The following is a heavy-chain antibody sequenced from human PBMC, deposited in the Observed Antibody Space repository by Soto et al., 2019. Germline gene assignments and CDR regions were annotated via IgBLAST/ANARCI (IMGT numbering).Heavy chain of an antibody. J-gene: IGHJ2*01. D-gene: IGHD6-6*01. CDR2: IFHSGST. CDR1: GYSIRNDHY. CDR3: AREARTLDWYLDL. Sequence: PSETPSVTFVPPGYSIRNDHYCAWIRQPPGQGLEWIVNIFHSGSTYYNTSLKSRVTISRDTYKNQISLNLTSVTAAETAVYYCAREARTLDWYLDLWGSGTLVTVSS. V-gene: IGHV4-38-2*01.